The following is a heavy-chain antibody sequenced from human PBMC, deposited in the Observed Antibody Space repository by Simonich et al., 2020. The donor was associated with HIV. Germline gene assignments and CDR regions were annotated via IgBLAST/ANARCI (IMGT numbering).Heavy chain of an antibody. J-gene: IGHJ4*02. Sequence: QVQLQQWGAGLLKPSETLSLTCAVYGGSFSGYYWSWIRQPPGKGLELIGEINHSGTTNYKSSLNSRATISVDKSKNQFSLKLSSVTAADTAIYYCARRDRELILYFDYWGQGNLVTVSS. CDR2: INHSGTT. CDR1: GGSFSGYY. V-gene: IGHV4-34*01. D-gene: IGHD3-3*01. CDR3: ARRDRELILYFDY.